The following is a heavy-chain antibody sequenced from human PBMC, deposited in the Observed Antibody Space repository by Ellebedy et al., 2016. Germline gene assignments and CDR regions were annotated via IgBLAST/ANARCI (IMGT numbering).Heavy chain of an antibody. CDR3: AKVHMTGWNGFYFDY. J-gene: IGHJ4*02. Sequence: GESLKISCIASGFTFSSYGMSWVRQAPGKGLEWVSAISGSDESTFYAESVRGHFTISRDNSRNTLYLQMNSLRPEDTAVYYCAKVHMTGWNGFYFDYWGQGTLVTLSS. CDR1: GFTFSSYG. D-gene: IGHD3-9*01. CDR2: ISGSDEST. V-gene: IGHV3-23*01.